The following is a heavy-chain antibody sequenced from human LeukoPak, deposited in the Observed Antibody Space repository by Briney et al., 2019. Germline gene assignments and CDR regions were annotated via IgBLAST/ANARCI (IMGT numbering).Heavy chain of an antibody. CDR1: GFTVSSNY. Sequence: GGSLRLSCAASGFTVSSNYMSWVRQAPGKGLEWVSVIYSGGSTYYADSVKGRFTISRDNSKNTLYLQMNSLRAEDTAVCYCARDSLVATVDRFDYWGQGTLVTVSS. CDR3: ARDSLVATVDRFDY. D-gene: IGHD4-23*01. J-gene: IGHJ4*02. CDR2: IYSGGST. V-gene: IGHV3-66*01.